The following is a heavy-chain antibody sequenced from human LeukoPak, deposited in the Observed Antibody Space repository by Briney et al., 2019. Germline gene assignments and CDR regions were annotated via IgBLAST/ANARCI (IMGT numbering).Heavy chain of an antibody. CDR2: IYYSGST. D-gene: IGHD3-3*01. Sequence: SETLSLTCTVSGGSISSYYWSWIRQPPGKGLEWIGYIYYSGSTNYNPSLKSRVTISVDTSKNQFSLKLSSVTAADTAVYYCARGSPTFWSGYYRVVNYFDYWGQGTLVTVSS. CDR1: GGSISSYY. V-gene: IGHV4-59*01. J-gene: IGHJ4*02. CDR3: ARGSPTFWSGYYRVVNYFDY.